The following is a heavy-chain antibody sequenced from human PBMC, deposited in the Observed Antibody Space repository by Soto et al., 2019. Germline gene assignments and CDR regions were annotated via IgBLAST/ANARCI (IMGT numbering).Heavy chain of an antibody. CDR3: ARRSSSWYLGTDY. CDR2: MTPNSGNT. D-gene: IGHD6-13*01. CDR1: GYTFTNYD. V-gene: IGHV1-8*01. J-gene: IGHJ4*02. Sequence: QVQLVQSGAEVKKPGASVKVSCKASGYTFTNYDINWVRQASGQGLEWMGWMTPNSGNTGYAQKFQGRVTMTRNTSINTAYMELSSLRSEDTAMYFCARRSSSWYLGTDYWGQGTLVTVSS.